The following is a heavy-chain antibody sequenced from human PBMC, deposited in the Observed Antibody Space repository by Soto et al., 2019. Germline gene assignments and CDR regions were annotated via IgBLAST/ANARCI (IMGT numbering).Heavy chain of an antibody. D-gene: IGHD3-9*01. CDR2: IYYSGST. CDR1: GGSISSSSYY. Sequence: SETLSLTCTVSGGSISSSSYYWGWIRQPPGKGLEWIGSIYYSGSTYYNPSLKSRVTISVDTSKNQFSLKLSSVTAADTAVYNCASFSDWLKYYYYGMDVWGQGTTVTVSS. J-gene: IGHJ6*02. V-gene: IGHV4-39*01. CDR3: ASFSDWLKYYYYGMDV.